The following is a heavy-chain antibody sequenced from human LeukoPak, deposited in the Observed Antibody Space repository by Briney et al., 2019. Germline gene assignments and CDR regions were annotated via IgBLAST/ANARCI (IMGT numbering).Heavy chain of an antibody. Sequence: GGSLRLSCAASGFTFSSYWMNWVRQAPGKGLEWVANIKHDGSEGDYVDSVKGRFTISRDNAKNSLYLQMNGLRAEDSAVYYCASASIRAIYWGQGTLVTVSS. D-gene: IGHD5-12*01. CDR1: GFTFSSYW. V-gene: IGHV3-7*02. CDR2: IKHDGSEG. J-gene: IGHJ4*02. CDR3: ASASIRAIY.